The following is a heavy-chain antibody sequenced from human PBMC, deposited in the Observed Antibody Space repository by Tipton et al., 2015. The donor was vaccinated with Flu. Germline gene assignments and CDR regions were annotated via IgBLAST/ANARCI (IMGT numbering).Heavy chain of an antibody. J-gene: IGHJ6*02. CDR2: IYYSGST. V-gene: IGHV4-59*01. CDR3: ARDRPNYYYYGMDV. Sequence: LRLSCTVSGGSISSYYWSWIRQPPGKGLEWIGYIYYSGSTNYNPSLKSRVTISVDTSKNQFSLKLSSVTAADTAAYYCARDRPNYYYYGMDVWGQGTTVTVSS. CDR1: GGSISSYY.